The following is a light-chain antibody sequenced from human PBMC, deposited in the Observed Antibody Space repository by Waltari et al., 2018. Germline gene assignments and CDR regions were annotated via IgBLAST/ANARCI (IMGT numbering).Light chain of an antibody. CDR1: KSVSRF. J-gene: IGKJ1*01. Sequence: EIELTPSPGTLSLSPGERGSLSCRASKSVSRFLAWYQQKPGQAPRLVIYGASTRPTGIPDRFSGRGSGTDFSLNISRLEPEDCAVYYCQKYDRLPATFGQGTKVDIK. CDR3: QKYDRLPAT. V-gene: IGKV3-20*01. CDR2: GAS.